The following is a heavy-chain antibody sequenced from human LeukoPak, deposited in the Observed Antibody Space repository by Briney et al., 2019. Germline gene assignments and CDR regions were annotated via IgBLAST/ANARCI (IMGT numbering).Heavy chain of an antibody. Sequence: GTSLRLSCAASGFPFSSYGMHWVRQAPGKGLEWVARLVYDARSDYVNSVKGRFSISRDDSKNTLFLDMSNLRVEDTALYYCARGLSAAFDFWGQGVLVTVSS. J-gene: IGHJ4*02. CDR2: LVYDARS. D-gene: IGHD6-19*01. CDR1: GFPFSSYG. V-gene: IGHV3-33*01. CDR3: ARGLSAAFDF.